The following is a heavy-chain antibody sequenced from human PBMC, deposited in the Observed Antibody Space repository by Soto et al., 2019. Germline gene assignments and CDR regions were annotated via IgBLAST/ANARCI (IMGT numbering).Heavy chain of an antibody. V-gene: IGHV1-18*01. CDR3: ARDLGGSYQPNSNSYYYYGMDV. J-gene: IGHJ6*02. D-gene: IGHD1-26*01. CDR2: ISAYNGNT. Sequence: VASVKVSCKASGYTFTSYGISWVRQAPGQGLEWMGWISAYNGNTNYAQKLQGRVTMTTDTSTSTAYMELRSLRSDDTAVYYCARDLGGSYQPNSNSYYYYGMDVWGQGTTVTVSS. CDR1: GYTFTSYG.